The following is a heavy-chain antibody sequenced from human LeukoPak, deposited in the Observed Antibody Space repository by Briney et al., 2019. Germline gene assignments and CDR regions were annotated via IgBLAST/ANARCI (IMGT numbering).Heavy chain of an antibody. D-gene: IGHD2-2*02. CDR3: ARGGGYCSSTSCYTDDAFDI. Sequence: ASVKVSCKASGYTFTSYGISWVRQAPGQGLEWMGWISAYNGNTNYAQKLQGRVTMTTDTSTSTAYMELRSLGYDDTGVYYCARGGGYCSSTSCYTDDAFDIWGQGTMVTVSS. J-gene: IGHJ3*02. CDR2: ISAYNGNT. CDR1: GYTFTSYG. V-gene: IGHV1-18*01.